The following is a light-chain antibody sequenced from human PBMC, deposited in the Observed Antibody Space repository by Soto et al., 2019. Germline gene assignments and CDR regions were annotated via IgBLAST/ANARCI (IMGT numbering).Light chain of an antibody. CDR3: HQYGRTPDWDRWT. CDR2: GAS. Sequence: EIVLTHSPGTLSLSPGERATISCRASQSISSSNLAWYQQKPGRAPRLLLYGASNRAAGIPDRFSGSGSGTDFTLTISRLEAEDFVMYYCHQYGRTPDWDRWTFGQGTKV. J-gene: IGKJ1*01. V-gene: IGKV3-20*01. CDR1: QSISSSN.